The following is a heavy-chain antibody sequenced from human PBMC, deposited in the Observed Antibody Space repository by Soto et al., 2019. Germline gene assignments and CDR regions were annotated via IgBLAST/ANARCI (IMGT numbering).Heavy chain of an antibody. CDR1: GYTFTSYG. Sequence: ASVKVSCKASGYTFTSYGISWVRQAPGQGLEWMGWISAYNGNTNYAQKLQGRVTMTTDTSTSTAYMELGSLRSDDTAVYYCARDYYDSSGYYSHYYYGMDVWGQGTTVTVSS. V-gene: IGHV1-18*01. J-gene: IGHJ6*02. CDR2: ISAYNGNT. D-gene: IGHD3-22*01. CDR3: ARDYYDSSGYYSHYYYGMDV.